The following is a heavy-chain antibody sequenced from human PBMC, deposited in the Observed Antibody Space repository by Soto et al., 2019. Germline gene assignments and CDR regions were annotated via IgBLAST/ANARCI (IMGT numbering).Heavy chain of an antibody. D-gene: IGHD2-15*01. CDR1: GYTFTSYD. CDR2: MNPNSGNT. CDR3: ARGPEDCSGGSCYPRVYYYYYMDV. V-gene: IGHV1-8*01. Sequence: ASVKVSCTASGYTFTSYDINWVRQATGQGLEWMGWMNPNSGNTGYAQKFQGRVTMTRNTSISTAYMELSSLRSEDTAVYYCARGPEDCSGGSCYPRVYYYYYMDVWGKGTTVTVSS. J-gene: IGHJ6*03.